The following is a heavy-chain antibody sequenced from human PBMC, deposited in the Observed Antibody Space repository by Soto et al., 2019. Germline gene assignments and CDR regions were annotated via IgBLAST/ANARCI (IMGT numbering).Heavy chain of an antibody. CDR2: ISGSDGRT. J-gene: IGHJ4*02. Sequence: GGSLRRSCAASGFTFSSYAMSWVRQASGKGLEWVSTISGSDGRTSSTDSVQGRITISRDNSRNTANLQMNSLRVEDTAVYYCAKGVSQYTPLALFDYWGRGTRVTVSS. D-gene: IGHD5-18*01. CDR3: AKGVSQYTPLALFDY. V-gene: IGHV3-23*01. CDR1: GFTFSSYA.